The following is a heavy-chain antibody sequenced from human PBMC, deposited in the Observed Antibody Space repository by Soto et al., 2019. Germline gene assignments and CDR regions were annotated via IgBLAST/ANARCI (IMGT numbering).Heavy chain of an antibody. CDR2: INPNSGGT. CDR1: GYTFTGYY. J-gene: IGHJ4*02. CDR3: ATAQYSSGLGGFDY. V-gene: IGHV1-2*04. D-gene: IGHD6-19*01. Sequence: QVQLVQSGAEVKKPGASVKVSCKASGYTFTGYYMHWVRQAPGQGLEWMEWINPNSGGTNYAQKFQGWVTMTRDTSISTAYMELSRLRSDDTAVYYCATAQYSSGLGGFDYWGQGTLVTVSS.